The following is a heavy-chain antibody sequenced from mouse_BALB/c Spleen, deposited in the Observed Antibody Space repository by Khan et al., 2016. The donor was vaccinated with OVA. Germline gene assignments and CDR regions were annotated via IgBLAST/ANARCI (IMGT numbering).Heavy chain of an antibody. CDR3: AWGGAAYYRNGGGGMEY. D-gene: IGHD2-5*01. J-gene: IGHJ4*01. CDR2: INTHSGVP. Sequence: QIQLVQSGPELKKPGETVRISCKASGYTFTTAGIQWVQKMPGKGLKWIGWINTHSGVPKYAEDFKGRFAFSLEISVNTAYLQITNLKNEDTATDFCAWGGAAYYRNGGGGMEYWGQGTSVTVSS. V-gene: IGHV9-4*02. CDR1: GYTFTTAG.